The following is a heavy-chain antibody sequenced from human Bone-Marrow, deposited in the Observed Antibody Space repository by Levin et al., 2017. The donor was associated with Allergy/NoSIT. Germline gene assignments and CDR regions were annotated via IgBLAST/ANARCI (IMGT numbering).Heavy chain of an antibody. CDR3: ARGVRFDN. CDR2: LNHIGST. CDR1: GGTIENYY. Sequence: SETLSLTCSVSGGTIENYYWSWIRQPPGKGLEWIGDLNHIGSTNYNPSLKSRVTISVDMSKNEVSLRLNSVTAADTAVYYCARGVRFDNWGQGSLVTVSS. V-gene: IGHV4-59*01. D-gene: IGHD5/OR15-5a*01. J-gene: IGHJ4*02.